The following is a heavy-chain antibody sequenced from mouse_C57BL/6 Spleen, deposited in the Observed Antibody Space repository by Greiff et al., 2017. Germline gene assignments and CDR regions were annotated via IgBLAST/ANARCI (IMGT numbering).Heavy chain of an antibody. CDR3: AKGEDGYYVGFDY. CDR1: GFTFSDYG. CDR2: ISSGSSTI. J-gene: IGHJ2*01. D-gene: IGHD2-3*01. Sequence: EVQRVESGGGLVKPGGSLKLSCAASGFTFSDYGMHWVRQAPETGLEWVAYISSGSSTIYYADTVKGRFPISRDNAKNTLFLQMTSLRSEDTAMYYCAKGEDGYYVGFDYWGQGTTLTVSS. V-gene: IGHV5-17*01.